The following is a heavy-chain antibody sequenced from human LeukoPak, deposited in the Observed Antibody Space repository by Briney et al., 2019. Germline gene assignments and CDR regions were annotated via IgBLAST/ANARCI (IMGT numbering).Heavy chain of an antibody. J-gene: IGHJ4*02. Sequence: SVKVSCKASGGTFSSYAISRVRQAPGQGLEWMGGIIPIFGTANYAQKFQGRVTITADESTSTAYMELSSLRSEDTAVYYCARGNSSGYYYYFDYWGQGTLVTVS. CDR3: ARGNSSGYYYYFDY. V-gene: IGHV1-69*01. CDR2: IIPIFGTA. D-gene: IGHD3-22*01. CDR1: GGTFSSYA.